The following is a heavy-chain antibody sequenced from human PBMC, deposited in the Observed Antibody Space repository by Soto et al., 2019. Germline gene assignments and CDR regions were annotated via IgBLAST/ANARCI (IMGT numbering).Heavy chain of an antibody. Sequence: SETLSLTCTVSGGSISSGGYYWSWIRQHPGKGLEWIGYIYYSGSTYYNPSLKSRVTISVDTSKNQFSLKLSSVTAADTAVYYCARVGDSYHAFDIWGQGTMVTVSS. V-gene: IGHV4-31*03. J-gene: IGHJ3*02. D-gene: IGHD5-18*01. CDR1: GGSISSGGYY. CDR3: ARVGDSYHAFDI. CDR2: IYYSGST.